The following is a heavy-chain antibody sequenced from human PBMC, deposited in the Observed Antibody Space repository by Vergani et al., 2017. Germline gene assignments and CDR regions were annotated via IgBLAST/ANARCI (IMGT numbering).Heavy chain of an antibody. CDR2: ISSSSSYI. Sequence: VQLVESGGGVVQPGRSLRLSCAASGFTFSSYSMNWVRQAPGKGLEWVSSISSSSSYIYYADSVKGRFTISRDNAKNSLYLQMNSLRAEDTAVYYCARYSEIYYFDYWGQGTLVTVSS. V-gene: IGHV3-21*01. D-gene: IGHD1-26*01. J-gene: IGHJ4*02. CDR3: ARYSEIYYFDY. CDR1: GFTFSSYS.